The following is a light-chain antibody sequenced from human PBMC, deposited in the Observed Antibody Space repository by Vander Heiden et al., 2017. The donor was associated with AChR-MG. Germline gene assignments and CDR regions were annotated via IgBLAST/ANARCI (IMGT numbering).Light chain of an antibody. V-gene: IGKV1-5*03. CDR3: QQDDTYPLT. Sequence: DIQMTQSPSTLSASVGDRVTIICRASQSINSWLAWYQQKPGKAPNLLIYKASNLESGVPSRFSGSGSGTQFTLTISSLQPDDFATFYCQQDDTYPLTFGGGTKVEI. CDR2: KAS. CDR1: QSINSW. J-gene: IGKJ4*01.